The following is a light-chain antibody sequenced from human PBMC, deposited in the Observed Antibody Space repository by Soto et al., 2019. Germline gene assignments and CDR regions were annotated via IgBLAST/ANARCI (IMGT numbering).Light chain of an antibody. V-gene: IGKV1-5*01. J-gene: IGKJ1*01. CDR1: QSISSW. CDR2: DAS. Sequence: IQLTQSPSTLSASVGDRVTITCRASQSISSWLAWYQQKPGKAPKLLIYDASSLESGVPSRFSGSGSGTEFTLTISSLQPDDFATYYCQQYKSYPWTFGQGTKVDIK. CDR3: QQYKSYPWT.